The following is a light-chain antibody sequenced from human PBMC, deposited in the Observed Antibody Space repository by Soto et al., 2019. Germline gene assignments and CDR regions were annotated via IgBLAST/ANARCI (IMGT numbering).Light chain of an antibody. V-gene: IGKV4-1*01. CDR2: WAS. Sequence: DFVMTQSPDSLAVSLGKRATINCKSSQSVLYSSNNKNYLAWFQHKPGQPPKLLIYWASTRESGVPDRFTGSGSGTDFTLTISSLQAEDVAFYYCQQYYSSPLTFGGGTKVEIK. CDR1: QSVLYSSNNKNY. CDR3: QQYYSSPLT. J-gene: IGKJ4*01.